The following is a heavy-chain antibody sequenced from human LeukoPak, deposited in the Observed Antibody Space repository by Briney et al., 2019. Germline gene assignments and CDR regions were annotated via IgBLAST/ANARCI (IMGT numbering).Heavy chain of an antibody. D-gene: IGHD2-15*01. V-gene: IGHV3-21*04. CDR2: IRFTGSYI. J-gene: IGHJ4*02. Sequence: GGSLRLSCAASGFTFSSYSMNWVRQAPGRGLEWVSSIRFTGSYIYYADSVKGRFTISRDNSKNTLYLQMNSLRAEDTAVYYCAKGTSYVVVVAAIGYWGQGTLVTVSS. CDR3: AKGTSYVVVVAAIGY. CDR1: GFTFSSYS.